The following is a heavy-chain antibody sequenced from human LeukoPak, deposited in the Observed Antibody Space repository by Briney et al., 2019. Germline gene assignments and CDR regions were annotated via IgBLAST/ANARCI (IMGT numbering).Heavy chain of an antibody. CDR2: IYYSGST. J-gene: IGHJ4*02. D-gene: IGHD3-3*01. CDR3: ARRSRVVISSAYFDY. CDR1: GGSISSSYYY. Sequence: SETLSLTCTVSGGSISSSYYYWGWIRQPPGKGLEWIGSIYYSGSTNYNPSLKSRVTISVDTSKNQFSLKLSSVTAADTAVYYCARRSRVVISSAYFDYWGQGTLVTVSS. V-gene: IGHV4-39*07.